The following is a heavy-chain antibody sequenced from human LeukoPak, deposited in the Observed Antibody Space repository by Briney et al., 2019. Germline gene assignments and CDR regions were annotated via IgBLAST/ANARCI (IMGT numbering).Heavy chain of an antibody. D-gene: IGHD6-19*01. CDR3: ARGLSSGDY. V-gene: IGHV1-8*02. J-gene: IGHJ4*02. Sequence: SVKVSCKASGYTFTGYYMHWVRQATGQGLEWMGWMNPNSGNTGYAQKFQGRVTMTRNTSISTAYMELSSLRSEDTAVYYCARGLSSGDYWGQGTLVTVSS. CDR1: GYTFTGYY. CDR2: MNPNSGNT.